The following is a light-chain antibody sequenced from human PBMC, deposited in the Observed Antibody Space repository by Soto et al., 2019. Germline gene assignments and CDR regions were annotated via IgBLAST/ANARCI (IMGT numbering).Light chain of an antibody. CDR3: QSYDRSSLYV. CDR1: SGSVASNY. CDR2: GDN. V-gene: IGLV6-57*02. J-gene: IGLJ1*01. Sequence: NFMLTQPHSVSESPGKTVTISCTGSSGSVASNYVHWYQRRPGSAPTIVIYGDNQRPSGVPDRFSGSIDSSSNSASLTISRLKTEDEADYFCQSYDRSSLYVFGTGTKVPS.